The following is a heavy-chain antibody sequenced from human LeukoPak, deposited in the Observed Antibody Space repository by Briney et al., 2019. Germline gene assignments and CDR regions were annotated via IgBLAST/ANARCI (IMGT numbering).Heavy chain of an antibody. V-gene: IGHV3-23*01. Sequence: GGSLRLSCAPSGFTFDNFAMTWVRQAPGKGLEWVSEITGSGGSTYYADSVKGRFTISRDNSKNTLYLQMNSLRAEDTAIYYCARDLFDFDYWGQGTLVTVSS. CDR3: ARDLFDFDY. CDR1: GFTFDNFA. D-gene: IGHD3-10*01. J-gene: IGHJ4*02. CDR2: ITGSGGST.